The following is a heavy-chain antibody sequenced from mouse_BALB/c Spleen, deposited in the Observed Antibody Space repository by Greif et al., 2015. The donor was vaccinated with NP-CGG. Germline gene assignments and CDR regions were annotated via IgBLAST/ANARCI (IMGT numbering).Heavy chain of an antibody. Sequence: VNVVESGAELVRPGVSVKISCKGSGYTFTDYAMHWVKQSHAKSLEWIGVISTYYGDASYNQKFKGKATMTVDKSSSTAYMELARLTSEDSAIYYCARGGMDGYYIWFAYWGQGTLVTVSA. J-gene: IGHJ3*01. CDR2: ISTYYGDA. D-gene: IGHD2-3*01. CDR3: ARGGMDGYYIWFAY. CDR1: GYTFTDYA. V-gene: IGHV1S137*01.